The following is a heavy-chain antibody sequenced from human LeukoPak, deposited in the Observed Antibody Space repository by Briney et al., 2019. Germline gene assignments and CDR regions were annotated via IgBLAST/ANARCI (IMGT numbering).Heavy chain of an antibody. CDR1: SGSISGHY. J-gene: IGHJ5*02. V-gene: IGHV4-4*09. D-gene: IGHD1-14*01. Sequence: SETLSLTCTVSSGSISGHYWSWIRQSPGRGLEWIGNIYTSGITKYNPSLHSRVTISIDTSKNRFSLKVTSMTAADTAIYYCARQAQDGTDNYFDPWGRGILVTVSS. CDR2: IYTSGIT. CDR3: ARQAQDGTDNYFDP.